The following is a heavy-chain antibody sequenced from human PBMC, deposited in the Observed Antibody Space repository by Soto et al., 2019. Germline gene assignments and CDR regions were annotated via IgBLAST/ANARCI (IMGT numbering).Heavy chain of an antibody. CDR2: INPNSGGT. J-gene: IGHJ5*02. V-gene: IGHV1-2*04. CDR1: GYTFTGYY. D-gene: IGHD2-2*01. CDR3: ARDSGMGYCSSTSCYSPWFDP. Sequence: QVQLVQSGAEVKKPGASVKVSCKASGYTFTGYYMHWVRQAPGQGLEWMGWINPNSGGTNYAQKFQGWVTMTRDTSISTAYMELSRLRSDDTAVYYCARDSGMGYCSSTSCYSPWFDPWGQGTLVTVSS.